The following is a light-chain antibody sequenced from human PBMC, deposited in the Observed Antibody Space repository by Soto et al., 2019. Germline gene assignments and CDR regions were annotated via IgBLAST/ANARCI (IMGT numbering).Light chain of an antibody. J-gene: IGKJ5*01. Sequence: EIVWTQSPGTLSLSPRERATLSCRASQFLTSNYLAWYQQKPGQAPRLLIYGASSRATGIPDRFSGSGSGTDFTLTVSRLEPEDFAVYYCQQYGSSPPITVGQGTRVDIK. CDR2: GAS. CDR3: QQYGSSPPIT. CDR1: QFLTSNY. V-gene: IGKV3-20*01.